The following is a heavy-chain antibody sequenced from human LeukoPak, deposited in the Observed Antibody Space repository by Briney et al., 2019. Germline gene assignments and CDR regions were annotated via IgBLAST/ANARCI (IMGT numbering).Heavy chain of an antibody. J-gene: IGHJ2*01. CDR3: ARYDFILISYFDL. CDR2: ITASGGRT. Sequence: GGSLRLSCATSQFKFNNYGMTWVRQAPGKGLEWVSSITASGGRTQYADSVQGRFTISRDNSKNTLYLQMNSLRAEDTAVYHCARYDFILISYFDLWGRGALVTVSS. D-gene: IGHD3-3*01. V-gene: IGHV3-23*01. CDR1: QFKFNNYG.